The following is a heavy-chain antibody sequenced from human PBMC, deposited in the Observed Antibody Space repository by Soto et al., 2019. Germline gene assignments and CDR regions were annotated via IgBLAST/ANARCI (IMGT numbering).Heavy chain of an antibody. J-gene: IGHJ4*02. V-gene: IGHV3-33*01. CDR1: GFTFSSYG. CDR2: IWYDGSNK. CDR3: ARGSLWFGSRYY. Sequence: GGSLRLSCAASGFTFSSYGMHWVRQAPGKGLEWVAVIWYDGSNKYYADSVKGRFTISRDNSKNTLYLQMNSLRAEDTAVYYCARGSLWFGSRYYWGQGTLVTVSS. D-gene: IGHD3-10*01.